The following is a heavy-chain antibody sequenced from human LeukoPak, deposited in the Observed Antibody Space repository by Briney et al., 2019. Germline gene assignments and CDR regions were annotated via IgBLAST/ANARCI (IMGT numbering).Heavy chain of an antibody. CDR3: AGHIAAAGPFDY. CDR2: IYYSGNT. V-gene: IGHV4-59*08. J-gene: IGHJ4*02. Sequence: SETLSLTCTVSGGSISSYYWSWIRQPPGKGLEWIGYIYYSGNTNYNPSLKSRVTISVDTSKNQFSLKLSSVTAADTAVYYCAGHIAAAGPFDYWGQGTLVTVSS. CDR1: GGSISSYY. D-gene: IGHD6-13*01.